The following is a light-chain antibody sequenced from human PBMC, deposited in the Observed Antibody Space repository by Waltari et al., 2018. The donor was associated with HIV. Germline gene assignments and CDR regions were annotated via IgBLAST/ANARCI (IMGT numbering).Light chain of an antibody. CDR1: NSYIGNYTL. CDR2: DVN. J-gene: IGLJ3*02. Sequence: QSALTQPASVSGSPGQSITISCPGTNSYIGNYTLVSWYQQFPGKAPKLLIYDVNQRPSWVSNRFSGSKSGNTTSLTISGLQAEDEADYYCCAYAGTLVFGGGTRLTVL. CDR3: CAYAGTLV. V-gene: IGLV2-23*02.